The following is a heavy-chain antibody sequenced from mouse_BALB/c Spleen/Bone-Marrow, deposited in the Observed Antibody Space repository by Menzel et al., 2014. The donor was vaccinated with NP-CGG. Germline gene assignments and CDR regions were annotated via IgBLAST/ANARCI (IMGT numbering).Heavy chain of an antibody. J-gene: IGHJ4*01. CDR2: ISSGGSYT. V-gene: IGHV5-9-4*01. CDR3: ARRDYDVGYYAMDY. Sequence: EVKLQESGGGLVKPGGSLKLSCAASGFTFSSYAMSWVRQSPEKRLEWVAEISSGGSYTYYPDTVTGRFTISRDNAKNTLYLEMSSLRSEDTAMYYCARRDYDVGYYAMDYWGQGTSVTVS. CDR1: GFTFSSYA. D-gene: IGHD2-4*01.